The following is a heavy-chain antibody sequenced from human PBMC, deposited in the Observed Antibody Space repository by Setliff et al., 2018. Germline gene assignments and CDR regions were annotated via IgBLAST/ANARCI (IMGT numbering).Heavy chain of an antibody. CDR1: GGSISSSNW. Sequence: SETLSLTCTVSGGSISSSNWWSWVRQPPGKGLEWIGEIYHSGSTNYNPSLKSRVTISVDTSKNQFSLKLSSVTAADTAVYYCARAKTRILGVWGKGTTVTVSS. V-gene: IGHV4-4*02. CDR2: IYHSGST. J-gene: IGHJ6*04. CDR3: ARAKTRILGV. D-gene: IGHD2-15*01.